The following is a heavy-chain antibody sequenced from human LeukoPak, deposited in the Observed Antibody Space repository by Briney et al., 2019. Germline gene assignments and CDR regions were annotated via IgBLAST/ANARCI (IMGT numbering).Heavy chain of an antibody. J-gene: IGHJ4*02. D-gene: IGHD2-2*02. CDR1: GYTFTSYY. Sequence: ASVKVSCKASGYTFTSYYMHWVRQAPGQGLEWMGGIIPIFGTANYAQKFQGRVTITADESTSTAYMELSSLRSEDTAVYYCARGPLYEGPLRYQEIYYFDYWGQGTLVTVSS. CDR2: IIPIFGTA. CDR3: ARGPLYEGPLRYQEIYYFDY. V-gene: IGHV1-69*13.